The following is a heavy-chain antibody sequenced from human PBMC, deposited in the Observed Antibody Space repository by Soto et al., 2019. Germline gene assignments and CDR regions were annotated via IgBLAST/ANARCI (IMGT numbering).Heavy chain of an antibody. Sequence: QVQLVESGGGVVQPGGSLRLSCAASGFAFSSFDMHWVRQAPGKGLEWVAVISYDGSTKYYGDSVQGRFTISRDNPKNPLYLQINSLRADDTAVYYCADGGSGGWYGGYWGQGTLVTVSS. CDR3: ADGGSGGWYGGY. CDR2: ISYDGSTK. CDR1: GFAFSSFD. V-gene: IGHV3-30*03. D-gene: IGHD6-19*01. J-gene: IGHJ4*02.